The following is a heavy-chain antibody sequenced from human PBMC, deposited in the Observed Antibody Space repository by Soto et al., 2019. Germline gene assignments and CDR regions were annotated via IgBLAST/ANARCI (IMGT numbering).Heavy chain of an antibody. CDR2: ISSSGSTI. V-gene: IGHV3-11*01. D-gene: IGHD6-19*01. CDR3: AVGVWLGNYFYY. CDR1: GFTFSDYY. Sequence: GGSLTLSCAASGFTFSDYYMSWIRQAPGKGLEWVSYISSSGSTIYYADSVKGRFTISRDNAKNSLYLQMNSLRAEDTAVYYCAVGVWLGNYFYYWGQGTLVTVSS. J-gene: IGHJ4*02.